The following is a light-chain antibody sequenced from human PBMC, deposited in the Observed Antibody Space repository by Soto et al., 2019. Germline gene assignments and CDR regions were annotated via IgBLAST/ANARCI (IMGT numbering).Light chain of an antibody. V-gene: IGKV3-15*01. CDR3: QEYIQWPPGM. CDR2: DTS. CDR1: QFVSSR. Sequence: DIVVTQSPATLSASPGERVTLSCRASQFVSSRLAWSQRRPGQVPRLLFYDTSTRAPGISARFSGSGSGTEFTLTISSLQSEDFAVYCCQEYIQWPPGMFGPGTTVDIK. J-gene: IGKJ1*01.